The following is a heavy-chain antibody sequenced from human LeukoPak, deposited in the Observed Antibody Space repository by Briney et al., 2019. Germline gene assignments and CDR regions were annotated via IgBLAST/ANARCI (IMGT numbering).Heavy chain of an antibody. CDR1: GLSFSTYW. CDR2: IKQDGSER. CDR3: ARGVGGYDYVWGSYLVYYFDY. V-gene: IGHV3-7*01. Sequence: GGSLRLSCVVSGLSFSTYWMTWVRQAPEKGLEWVANIKQDGSERYYVDSVRGRFTISRDNAKNSLYLQMNSLRAEDTAVYYCARGVGGYDYVWGSYLVYYFDYWGQGTLVTVSS. D-gene: IGHD3-16*02. J-gene: IGHJ4*02.